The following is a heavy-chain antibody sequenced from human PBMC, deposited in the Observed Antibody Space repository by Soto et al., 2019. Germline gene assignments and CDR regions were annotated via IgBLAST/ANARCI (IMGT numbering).Heavy chain of an antibody. CDR1: GFTFSSYA. D-gene: IGHD3-9*01. CDR2: ISGSGGST. Sequence: EVQLLESGGGLVHPGGSRRLSCAASGFTFSSYAMSWVRQPPGKGLDWVSAISGSGGSTYYADSVKGRFPIPRDNSKNTLYMQMNRLRAEEPAVDYCAKLRLNTLTTVDYCCQGALVTVS. V-gene: IGHV3-23*01. J-gene: IGHJ4*02. CDR3: AKLRLNTLTTVDY.